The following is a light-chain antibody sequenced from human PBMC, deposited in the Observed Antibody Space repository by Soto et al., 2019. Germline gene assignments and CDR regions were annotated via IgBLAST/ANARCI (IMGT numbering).Light chain of an antibody. V-gene: IGLV2-14*01. Sequence: QSVLTQPASVSGSPGQSITISCTGTSSDVGAYNYVSWYQQHPGKAPKLMIYEVSNRPSGVSNRFSGSKSGNTASLTISGLQAEDEGDYYCSSYTSSSTRVFGTGTKLTVL. CDR1: SSDVGAYNY. CDR2: EVS. J-gene: IGLJ1*01. CDR3: SSYTSSSTRV.